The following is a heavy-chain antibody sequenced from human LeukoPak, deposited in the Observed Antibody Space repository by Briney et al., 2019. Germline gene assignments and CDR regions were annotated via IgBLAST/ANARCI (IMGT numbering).Heavy chain of an antibody. CDR2: ISYDGSNK. V-gene: IGHV3-30-3*01. CDR1: GFTFSSYA. D-gene: IGHD5-18*01. J-gene: IGHJ4*02. CDR3: ARDGRDTAMARFHY. Sequence: PGGSLRLSCAASGFTFSSYAKHWVRQAPGKGLEWVAVISYDGSNKYYADSVKGRFTISRDNSKNTLYLQMNSLRAEDTAVYYCARDGRDTAMARFHYWGQGTLVTVSS.